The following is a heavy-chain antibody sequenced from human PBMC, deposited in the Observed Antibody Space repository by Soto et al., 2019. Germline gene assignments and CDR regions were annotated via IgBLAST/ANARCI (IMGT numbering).Heavy chain of an antibody. CDR3: ARDGREAVTKNCFDY. D-gene: IGHD4-17*01. Sequence: ASVKVSCKASGYTFTSYGISWVRQAPGQGLEWMGWISAYNGNTNYAQKLQGRVTMTTDTSTSTAYMELRSLRSDDTAVYYCARDGREAVTKNCFDYWGQGALVTVSS. J-gene: IGHJ4*02. CDR2: ISAYNGNT. V-gene: IGHV1-18*01. CDR1: GYTFTSYG.